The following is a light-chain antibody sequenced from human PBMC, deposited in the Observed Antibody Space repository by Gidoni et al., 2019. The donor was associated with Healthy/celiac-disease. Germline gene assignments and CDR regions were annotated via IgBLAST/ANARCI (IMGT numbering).Light chain of an antibody. CDR2: AAS. J-gene: IGKJ1*01. Sequence: DLQMTQSPSSLSASVGDRVTITCRASQSISNYLNWFQQKPGKAPKLLIYAASSLQSGVSSRFSGSGSGTDFTLTISSLQPEDFATYYCQQSYTTPWTFGQGTKVEIK. V-gene: IGKV1-39*01. CDR1: QSISNY. CDR3: QQSYTTPWT.